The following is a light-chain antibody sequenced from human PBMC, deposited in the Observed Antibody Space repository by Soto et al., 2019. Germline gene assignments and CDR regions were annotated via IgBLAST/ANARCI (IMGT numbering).Light chain of an antibody. CDR3: TSYAGGNNV. J-gene: IGLJ1*01. CDR2: EVN. V-gene: IGLV2-8*01. Sequence: QSALTQPPSASGSPGQSVTISCTGTSSDVGGYNYVSWYQQHPGKVPKLMVYEVNKRPSGVSDPFSGSKSGNTASLTVSGLQAEDEADYYCTSYAGGNNVFGTGTKLTVL. CDR1: SSDVGGYNY.